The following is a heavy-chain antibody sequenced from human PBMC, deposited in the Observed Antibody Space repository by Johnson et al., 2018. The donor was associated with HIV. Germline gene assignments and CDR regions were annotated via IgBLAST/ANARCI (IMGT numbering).Heavy chain of an antibody. J-gene: IGHJ3*02. CDR1: GFTFSSYA. D-gene: IGHD3-22*01. CDR2: IYSGGST. Sequence: VQLVESGGGLVQPGGSLRLSCAASGFTFSSYAMSWVRQAPGKGLEWVSAIYSGGSTYYADSVKGRFTISRDNSKNTLYLQMNSLRAEDTAVYYCARVLMRGAYYYDSSGYYIWGQGTMVTVSS. V-gene: IGHV3-23*04. CDR3: ARVLMRGAYYYDSSGYYI.